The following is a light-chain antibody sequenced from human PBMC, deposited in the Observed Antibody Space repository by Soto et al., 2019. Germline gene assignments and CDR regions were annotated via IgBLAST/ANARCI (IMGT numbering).Light chain of an antibody. CDR3: SSYTSSSTYV. Sequence: QSALTQPASVSGSPGQSITISCTGTSSVVGGYNYVSWYQQHPGKAPKLMIYDVSNRPSGVSNRFSGSKSGNTAFLTISGLQAEDEADYYCSSYTSSSTYVFGTGTKVTVL. CDR1: SSVVGGYNY. V-gene: IGLV2-14*01. CDR2: DVS. J-gene: IGLJ1*01.